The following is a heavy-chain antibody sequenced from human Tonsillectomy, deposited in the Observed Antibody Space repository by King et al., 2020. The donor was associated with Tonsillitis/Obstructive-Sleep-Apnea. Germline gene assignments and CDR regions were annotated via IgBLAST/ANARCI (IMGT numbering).Heavy chain of an antibody. J-gene: IGHJ6*02. CDR3: ARDCSSISCLYYYGMDV. CDR1: GYTFTSYY. D-gene: IGHD2-2*01. CDR2: INPSGGST. V-gene: IGHV1-46*03. Sequence: QLVQSGAEVKKPGASVKVSCKASGYTFTSYYMHWVRQAPGQGLEWMGIINPSGGSTSYAQKFQGRVTMTRDTSTSTVYMELSSLGSEDTAVYYCARDCSSISCLYYYGMDVWGQGTTVTVSS.